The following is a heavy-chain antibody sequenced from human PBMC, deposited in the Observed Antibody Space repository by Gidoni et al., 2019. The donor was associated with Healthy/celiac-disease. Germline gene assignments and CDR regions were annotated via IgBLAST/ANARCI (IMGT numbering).Heavy chain of an antibody. CDR1: GFTLGVYA. V-gene: IGHV3-9*01. CDR2: ISWNRGTI. Sequence: EVQLVESGGGLVQPGRYLRLSSSASGFTLGVYAMHWVRQAPGKGLEWVSGISWNRGTIGYADSVKGRFTIYRDNAKNSLYLQMNSLRAEDTALYYCAKDKGPATAIPTIVDYWGQGTLVTVSS. CDR3: AKDKGPATAIPTIVDY. J-gene: IGHJ4*02. D-gene: IGHD2-2*02.